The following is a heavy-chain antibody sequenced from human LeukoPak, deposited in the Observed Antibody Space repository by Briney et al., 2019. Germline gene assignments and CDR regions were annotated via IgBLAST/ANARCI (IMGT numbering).Heavy chain of an antibody. V-gene: IGHV4-34*01. CDR1: GGSFSGYY. CDR2: INHSGST. Sequence: SETLSLTCAVYGGSFSGYYWSWIRQPPGKGLEWIGEINHSGSTNYNPSLKSRVTISVDTSKNQFSLKLSSVTAADTAVYYCARAPGYCSGGSCRLIPNFDYWGQGTLVTVSS. D-gene: IGHD2-15*01. J-gene: IGHJ4*02. CDR3: ARAPGYCSGGSCRLIPNFDY.